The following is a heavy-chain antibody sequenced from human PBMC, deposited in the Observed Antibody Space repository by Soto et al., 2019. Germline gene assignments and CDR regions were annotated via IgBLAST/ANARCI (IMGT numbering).Heavy chain of an antibody. Sequence: ASVKVSCKASGYTFTSYYMHCVRQAPGQGLEWMGIIKPSGGSTSYAQKFQGRVTMTRDTSTSTVYMELSSLRSEHTAVYYCARVPVRGVLLFDYWGQGTLVTVSS. V-gene: IGHV1-46*01. CDR3: ARVPVRGVLLFDY. D-gene: IGHD3-10*01. CDR2: IKPSGGST. CDR1: GYTFTSYY. J-gene: IGHJ4*02.